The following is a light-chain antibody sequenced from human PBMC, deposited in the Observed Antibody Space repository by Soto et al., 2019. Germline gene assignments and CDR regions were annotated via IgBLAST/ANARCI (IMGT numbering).Light chain of an antibody. CDR2: EVT. V-gene: IGLV2-14*01. Sequence: QSALTQPASVSGSPGQSITISCTGTSSDVGGYNFVSWYQQHPGKAPKLMIYEVTDRPSGVSNRFSGYKSGNTASLSISGLQAEDEADYYCSSYSDSSTNVVFGGGTKLTVL. CDR3: SSYSDSSTNVV. CDR1: SSDVGGYNF. J-gene: IGLJ2*01.